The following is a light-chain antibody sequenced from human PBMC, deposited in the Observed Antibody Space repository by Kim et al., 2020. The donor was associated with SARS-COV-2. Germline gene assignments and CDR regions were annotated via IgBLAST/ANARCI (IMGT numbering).Light chain of an antibody. CDR2: GVS. CDR3: QSYDRSGSKQ. V-gene: IGLV1-40*01. CDR1: SSNIGAGYD. Sequence: QSVLKQPPSVSGAPGQRVTISCTGSSSNIGAGYDVHWYQQVPVTVSKLLIYGVSYRPSGVPDRFSGSKSGAAVSLVITGLQTEDEADYYCQSYDRSGSKQFGGGTKMSVL. J-gene: IGLJ3*02.